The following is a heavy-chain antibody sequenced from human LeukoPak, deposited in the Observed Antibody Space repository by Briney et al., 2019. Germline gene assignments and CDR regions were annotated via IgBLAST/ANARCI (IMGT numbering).Heavy chain of an antibody. V-gene: IGHV4-34*01. CDR3: ARADCSSTSCYPSPSTNFDY. CDR1: GGSFSGYY. J-gene: IGHJ4*02. D-gene: IGHD2-2*01. Sequence: PSETLSLTCAVYGGSFSGYYWSWIRQPPGKGLEWIGEINHSGSTNYNPSLKSRVTISVDTSKNQFSLKLSSVTAADTAAYYCARADCSSTSCYPSPSTNFDYWGQGTLVTVSS. CDR2: INHSGST.